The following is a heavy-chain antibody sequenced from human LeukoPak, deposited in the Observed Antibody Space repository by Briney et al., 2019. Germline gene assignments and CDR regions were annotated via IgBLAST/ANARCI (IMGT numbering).Heavy chain of an antibody. CDR1: GFTFSSYG. CDR3: AKGLRDGYNWYYFGY. V-gene: IGHV3-30*18. J-gene: IGHJ4*02. Sequence: PGRSLRLSCAASGFTFSSYGMHWVRQAPGKGLEWVAVISYDGSNKYYADSVKGRFTISRDNSKNTLYLQMNSLRAEDTAVYYCAKGLRDGYNWYYFGYWGQGTLVTVS. CDR2: ISYDGSNK. D-gene: IGHD5-24*01.